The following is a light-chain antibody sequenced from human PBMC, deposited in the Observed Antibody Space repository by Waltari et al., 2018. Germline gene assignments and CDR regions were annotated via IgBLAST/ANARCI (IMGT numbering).Light chain of an antibody. CDR2: DDR. CDR1: QIGSKR. Sequence: SYVLTQPPSVSVDPGKTPRINCGGNQIGSKRVHWYQQKTGQAPVLVIYDDRDRPSGIPERFSGSNSGNAATLTISRAEAGDEAVYSCQVWDSTSDHYVIFGGGTKLTVL. CDR3: QVWDSTSDHYVI. J-gene: IGLJ2*01. V-gene: IGLV3-21*04.